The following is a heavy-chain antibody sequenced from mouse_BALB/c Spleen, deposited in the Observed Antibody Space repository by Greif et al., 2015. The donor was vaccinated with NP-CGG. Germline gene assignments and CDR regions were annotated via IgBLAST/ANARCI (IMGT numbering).Heavy chain of an antibody. Sequence: DLVKPGASVKLSCKASGYTFTSYWINWIKQRPGQGLEWIGRIAPGSGSTYYNEMFKGKATLTVDTSSSTAYIQLSSLSSEDSAVYSCARGYGSYWYFDVWGAGTTVTVSS. J-gene: IGHJ1*01. CDR1: GYTFTSYW. V-gene: IGHV1S41*01. D-gene: IGHD2-14*01. CDR3: ARGYGSYWYFDV. CDR2: IAPGSGST.